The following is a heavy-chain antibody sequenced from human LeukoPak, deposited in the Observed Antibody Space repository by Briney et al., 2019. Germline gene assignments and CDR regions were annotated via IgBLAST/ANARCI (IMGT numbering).Heavy chain of an antibody. CDR2: ISYSGTT. D-gene: IGHD3-10*01. CDR3: ATSYPSGSYGNLDS. J-gene: IGHJ4*02. CDR1: GVSITTYY. V-gene: IGHV4-59*01. Sequence: PETLSLTCTVSGVSITTYYWSWIRQPPGKGLEWIGFISYSGTTSYSPSPKSRVTMSVDAPKNQFSLKLSSVTAADTAVYYCATSYPSGSYGNLDSWGQGTLVSVSS.